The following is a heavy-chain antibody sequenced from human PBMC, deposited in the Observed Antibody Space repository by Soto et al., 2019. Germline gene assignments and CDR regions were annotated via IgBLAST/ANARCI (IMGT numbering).Heavy chain of an antibody. CDR3: ARGPWCSGVPCYSIAGLGY. CDR2: INHSGST. Sequence: QVQLHQWGAGLLKPSETLSLTCSVYGGSFSGYHWSWVRQPPGKGLEWIGEINHSGSTYYDPSLKSRITVSVDTSKNQFSLKITSVTAADTAVYYCARGPWCSGVPCYSIAGLGYWGQGTLVTVSS. D-gene: IGHD2-15*01. J-gene: IGHJ4*02. CDR1: GGSFSGYH. V-gene: IGHV4-34*01.